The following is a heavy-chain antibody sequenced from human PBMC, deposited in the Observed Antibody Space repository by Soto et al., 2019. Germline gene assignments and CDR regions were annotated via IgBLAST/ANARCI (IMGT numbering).Heavy chain of an antibody. Sequence: QVQLVQSGAEVKKPGASVKVSCKASGYTFTSYYMHWVRQAPGQGFEWMGIINPSGGSTGYAPKFQGSVTMTRDTSTSTVYMERSSLRYEDTAVDYCARQHGRAGYNSCYYWGQGPLVTVSS. D-gene: IGHD5-12*01. CDR1: GYTFTSYY. J-gene: IGHJ4*02. CDR3: ARQHGRAGYNSCYY. CDR2: INPSGGST. V-gene: IGHV1-46*01.